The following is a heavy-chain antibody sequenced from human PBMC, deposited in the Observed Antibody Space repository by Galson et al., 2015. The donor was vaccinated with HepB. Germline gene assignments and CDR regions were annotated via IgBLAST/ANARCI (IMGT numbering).Heavy chain of an antibody. D-gene: IGHD3-10*01. CDR1: GFTLSNYG. CDR3: AILAGRGHYYGSGSYWAEYGMDV. V-gene: IGHV3-30*03. CDR2: ISYDGSNK. Sequence: SLRLSCAASGFTLSNYGMHWVRQAPGKGLEWVAVISYDGSNKYYADSVKGRFTISRDNSKNTLYLQMNSLRAEDTAVYYCAILAGRGHYYGSGSYWAEYGMDVWGQGTTVTVSS. J-gene: IGHJ6*02.